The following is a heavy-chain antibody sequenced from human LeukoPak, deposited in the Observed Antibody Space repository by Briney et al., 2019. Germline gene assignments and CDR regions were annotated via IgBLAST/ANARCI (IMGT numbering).Heavy chain of an antibody. CDR2: ISAYNGNT. Sequence: APVKVSCKASGYTFTSYGISWVRQAPGQGLEWMGWISAYNGNTNYAQKLQGRVTMTTDTSTSTAYMELRSLRSDDTAVYYCARDTIRKQQFDYWGQGTLVTVSS. D-gene: IGHD3-9*01. CDR3: ARDTIRKQQFDY. CDR1: GYTFTSYG. V-gene: IGHV1-18*01. J-gene: IGHJ4*02.